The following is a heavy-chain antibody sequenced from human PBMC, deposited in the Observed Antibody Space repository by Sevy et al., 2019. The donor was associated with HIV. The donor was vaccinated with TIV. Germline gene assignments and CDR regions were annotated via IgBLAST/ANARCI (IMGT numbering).Heavy chain of an antibody. D-gene: IGHD2-2*01. Sequence: GGSLRLSCSASGFTFSRHVMSWVRQAPGKGLEWVSGISGGGDNSYYADSVKGRFTISRDNSKNTLYLQMNSLRAEDTAVYYCATPEPAAMVYGMDVWGQGTTVTVSS. J-gene: IGHJ6*02. CDR3: ATPEPAAMVYGMDV. CDR2: ISGGGDNS. V-gene: IGHV3-23*01. CDR1: GFTFSRHV.